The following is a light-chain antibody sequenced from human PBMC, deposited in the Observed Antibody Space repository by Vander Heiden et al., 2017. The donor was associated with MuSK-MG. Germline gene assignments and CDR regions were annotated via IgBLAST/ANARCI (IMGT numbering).Light chain of an antibody. J-gene: IGKJ2*01. CDR2: DAS. Sequence: EIVLTQSPATLSLSTGERATLSCRASQSVRSYLAWYLQKPGQAPSLLIYDASTRATGLPARFSGSGSGTDSTLTISSLAPEDFAVYYCQQRYSCPHIFGQGTKMEIK. V-gene: IGKV3-11*01. CDR1: QSVRSY. CDR3: QQRYSCPHI.